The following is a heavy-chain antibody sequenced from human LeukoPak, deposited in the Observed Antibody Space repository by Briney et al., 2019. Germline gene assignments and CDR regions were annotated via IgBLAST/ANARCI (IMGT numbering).Heavy chain of an antibody. CDR2: IYYSGST. J-gene: IGHJ2*01. CDR3: ARDHGNDWSWYIDL. CDR1: GGSISSSSYY. V-gene: IGHV4-39*07. Sequence: SETLSLTCTVSGGSISSSSYYWGWIRQPPGKGLEWIGSIYYSGSTYYNPSLKSRVTISVDTSKKQFSLKLSSVTAADTAVYYCARDHGNDWSWYIDLWGRGTLVTVSS. D-gene: IGHD3-9*01.